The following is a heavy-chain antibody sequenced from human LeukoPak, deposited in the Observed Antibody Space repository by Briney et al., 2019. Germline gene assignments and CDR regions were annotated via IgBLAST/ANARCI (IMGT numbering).Heavy chain of an antibody. CDR2: IYYSGST. J-gene: IGHJ4*02. V-gene: IGHV4-39*01. Sequence: SETLSLTCTVSGGSISSSSYYWGWIRQPPGKGLEWIGSIYYSGSTYYNPSLKSRVTISVDTSKNQFSLKLSSVTAADTAVYYCARTQWLGYWGQGTLVTVSS. CDR1: GGSISSSSYY. CDR3: ARTQWLGY. D-gene: IGHD6-19*01.